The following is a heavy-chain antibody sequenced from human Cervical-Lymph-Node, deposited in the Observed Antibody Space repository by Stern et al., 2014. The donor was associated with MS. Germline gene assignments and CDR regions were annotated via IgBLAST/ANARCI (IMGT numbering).Heavy chain of an antibody. Sequence: VQLVESGSGLVRPSQTLSLTCTVSGGSVSRGGYTWSWLRQPPGKGLEWIGYIYEDESSYYNPSLKSRVTISIDRSKNQFSLRLSSMTAADTALYYCARVVRFLEWVPFDPWGQGILVTVSS. D-gene: IGHD3-3*01. V-gene: IGHV4-30-2*01. CDR3: ARVVRFLEWVPFDP. J-gene: IGHJ5*02. CDR1: GGSVSRGGYT. CDR2: IYEDESS.